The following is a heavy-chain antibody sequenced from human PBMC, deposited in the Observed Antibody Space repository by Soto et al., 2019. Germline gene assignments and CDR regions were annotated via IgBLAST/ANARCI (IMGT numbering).Heavy chain of an antibody. CDR3: ATAIQLRGARLTNIHFDF. Sequence: AAVKVSCKISGHTLTEFSIHWVRQAPGKGXEWRGGFEPECGEAIYAQKLHGRVTVTEDTVTDTAYMELSGLKSDDTAGYYCATAIQLRGARLTNIHFDFWGQGAPVTVSS. CDR1: GHTLTEFS. V-gene: IGHV1-24*01. CDR2: FEPECGEA. J-gene: IGHJ4*02. D-gene: IGHD1-1*01.